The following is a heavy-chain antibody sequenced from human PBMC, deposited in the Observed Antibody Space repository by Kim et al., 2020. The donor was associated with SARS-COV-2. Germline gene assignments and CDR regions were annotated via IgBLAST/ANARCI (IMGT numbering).Heavy chain of an antibody. D-gene: IGHD6-19*01. J-gene: IGHJ4*02. V-gene: IGHV3-74*01. Sequence: YAVSVKGRFTISRDNAKNTLYLQMNSLRAEDTAVYYCARRQFSSGWYYFDYWGQGTLVTVSS. CDR3: ARRQFSSGWYYFDY.